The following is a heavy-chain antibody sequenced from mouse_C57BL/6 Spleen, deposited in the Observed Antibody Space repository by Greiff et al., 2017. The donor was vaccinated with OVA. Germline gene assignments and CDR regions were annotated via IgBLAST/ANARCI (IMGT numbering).Heavy chain of an antibody. CDR1: GYTFTSYW. CDR3: ATSTMVTTYAMYY. V-gene: IGHV1-64*01. CDR2: IHPTSGST. D-gene: IGHD2-2*01. J-gene: IGHJ4*01. Sequence: QVQLQQPGAELVKPGASVKLSCKASGYTFTSYWMHWVKQRPGQGLEWIGMIHPTSGSTNYNEKFESKATLTVDKSSSTAYMQLSSLTSEDSAVYDCATSTMVTTYAMYYWGQGTSVTVSS.